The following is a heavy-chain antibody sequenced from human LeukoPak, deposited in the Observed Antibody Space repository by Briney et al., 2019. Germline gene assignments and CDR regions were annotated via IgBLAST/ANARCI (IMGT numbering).Heavy chain of an antibody. Sequence: SQTPSLTCTVSGGSISSGDYYWSWIRQPPGKGLEWFGYIYYSGSTYYNPSLKSRVTISVDTSKNQFSLKLSSVTAADTAVYYCARGHQYYDIRAGWFDPWGQGTLVTVSS. D-gene: IGHD3-9*01. V-gene: IGHV4-30-4*08. CDR1: GGSISSGDYY. J-gene: IGHJ5*02. CDR3: ARGHQYYDIRAGWFDP. CDR2: IYYSGST.